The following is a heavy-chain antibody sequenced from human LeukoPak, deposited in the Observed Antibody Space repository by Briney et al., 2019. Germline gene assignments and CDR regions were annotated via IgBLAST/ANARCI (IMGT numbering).Heavy chain of an antibody. D-gene: IGHD5-18*01. CDR2: ISGSGGST. V-gene: IGHV3-23*01. Sequence: TGGSLRLSCAASGFTFSSYAMSWVRQAPGKGLEWVSAISGSGGSTYYADSVKGRFTIPRDNSKNTLYLQMNSLRAEDTAVYYCAKDSGYSYGYSDAFDIWGQGTMVTVSS. J-gene: IGHJ3*02. CDR3: AKDSGYSYGYSDAFDI. CDR1: GFTFSSYA.